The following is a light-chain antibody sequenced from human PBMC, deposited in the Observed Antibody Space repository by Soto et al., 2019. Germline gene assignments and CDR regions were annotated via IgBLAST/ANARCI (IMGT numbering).Light chain of an antibody. V-gene: IGLV2-14*01. Sequence: QSALTQPASVSGSPGQSITISCTGTSSDVGGYNYVSWYQQHPGKAPKLMIYDVSNRPSGVSNRFSGSKSGNTASLTISGLQAEDEADYYCSSYTSSSTLDFGTGTKVPVL. CDR3: SSYTSSSTLD. CDR1: SSDVGGYNY. CDR2: DVS. J-gene: IGLJ1*01.